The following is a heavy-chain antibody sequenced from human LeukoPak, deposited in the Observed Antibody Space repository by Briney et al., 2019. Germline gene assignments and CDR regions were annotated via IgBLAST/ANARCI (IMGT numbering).Heavy chain of an antibody. D-gene: IGHD2-15*01. V-gene: IGHV4-59*01. J-gene: IGHJ6*03. CDR2: IYYSGST. CDR3: ARRGRYCSGGSCYSSYYYYYYMDV. CDR1: GGSFSGYY. Sequence: SETLSLTCAVYGGSFSGYYWSWIRQPPGKGLEWIGYIYYSGSTNYNPSLKSRVTISVDTSKNQFSLKLSSVTAADTAVYYCARRGRYCSGGSCYSSYYYYYYMDVWGKGTTVTVSS.